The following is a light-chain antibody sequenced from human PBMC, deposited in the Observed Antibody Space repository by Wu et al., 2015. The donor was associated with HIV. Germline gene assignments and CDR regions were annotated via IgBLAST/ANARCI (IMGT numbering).Light chain of an antibody. Sequence: KVMTQSPATLSVSPGERATFSCRASQTVSSNLAWYQQKPGQAPRLLIYGASTRATGIPARFSGSGSGTEFTLTISSMQSEDFAVYYCQHYNNWPPWTFGQGTKVEIK. J-gene: IGKJ1*01. CDR2: GAS. CDR1: QTVSSN. CDR3: QHYNNWPPWT. V-gene: IGKV3D-15*01.